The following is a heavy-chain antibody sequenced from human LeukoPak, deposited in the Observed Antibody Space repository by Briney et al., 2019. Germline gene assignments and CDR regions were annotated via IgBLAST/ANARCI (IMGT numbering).Heavy chain of an antibody. Sequence: GGSLRLSCAASGFTFDDYAMHWVRQAPGKGLEWVSGISWNSGSIGYADSVKGRFTTSRDNAKNSLYLQMNSLRAEDTALYYCAKVELAYCSSTSCYSLHNWGQGTLVTVSS. CDR1: GFTFDDYA. V-gene: IGHV3-9*01. J-gene: IGHJ4*02. CDR3: AKVELAYCSSTSCYSLHN. D-gene: IGHD2-2*02. CDR2: ISWNSGSI.